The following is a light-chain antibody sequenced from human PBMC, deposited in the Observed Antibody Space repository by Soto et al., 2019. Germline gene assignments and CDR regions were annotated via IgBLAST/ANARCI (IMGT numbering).Light chain of an antibody. CDR3: QQRSNWPLT. Sequence: EIVLTQSPATLSLSPGERATLSCRASQSVNTYLAWYQQRPGQAPRLLMYDASNRATRIPARFSGRGSGTDFTLTIDSPEPEDFAVYYCQQRSNWPLTFGGGTKVEIK. J-gene: IGKJ4*01. V-gene: IGKV3-11*01. CDR1: QSVNTY. CDR2: DAS.